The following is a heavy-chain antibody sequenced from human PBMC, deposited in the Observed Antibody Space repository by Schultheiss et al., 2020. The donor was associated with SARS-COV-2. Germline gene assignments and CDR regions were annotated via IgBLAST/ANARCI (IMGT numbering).Heavy chain of an antibody. J-gene: IGHJ5*02. CDR2: IYKHGST. D-gene: IGHD3-22*01. V-gene: IGHV3-53*01. Sequence: GGSLRLSCAVFGDPVIINYMGWVRQAPGKGLEWVSLIYKHGSTNYADSVKGRATISRDISKNTLYLQVNSLRVDDTAMYYCVRWSGSGDYHDNWFDPWGEGAXVTVSS. CDR1: GDPVIINY. CDR3: VRWSGSGDYHDNWFDP.